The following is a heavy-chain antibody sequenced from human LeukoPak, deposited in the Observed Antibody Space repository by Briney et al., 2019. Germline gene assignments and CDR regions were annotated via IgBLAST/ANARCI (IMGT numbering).Heavy chain of an antibody. Sequence: PGGSLRLSCAASGFTFSSYAMSWVRQAPGKGLEWVSSIRGRGDETYYADSVRGRFTISRDNSKSTLFLQMNSLRAEDTAVYYCAKDDEGGCTSTSCYKWFDPWGQGTLVTVSS. CDR1: GFTFSSYA. CDR3: AKDDEGGCTSTSCYKWFDP. V-gene: IGHV3-23*01. D-gene: IGHD2-2*02. J-gene: IGHJ5*02. CDR2: IRGRGDET.